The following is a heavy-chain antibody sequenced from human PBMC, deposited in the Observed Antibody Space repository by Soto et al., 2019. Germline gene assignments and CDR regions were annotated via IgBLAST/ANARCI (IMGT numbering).Heavy chain of an antibody. J-gene: IGHJ6*02. Sequence: EVQLLESGGGLVQPGGSLRLSCAASGFTFSSYAMSWVRQAPGKGLEWVSAISGSGGSTYYADSVKGRFTISRDNSKNTLYRKRNSRGADDTAVYYCAKGEKSPSSGGGGIWFGERVSYYYGMDVWGQGTTVTVSS. V-gene: IGHV3-23*01. D-gene: IGHD3-10*01. CDR1: GFTFSSYA. CDR3: AKGEKSPSSGGGGIWFGERVSYYYGMDV. CDR2: ISGSGGST.